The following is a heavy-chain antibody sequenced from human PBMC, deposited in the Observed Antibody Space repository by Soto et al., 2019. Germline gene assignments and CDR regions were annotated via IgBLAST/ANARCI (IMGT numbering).Heavy chain of an antibody. V-gene: IGHV3-23*01. D-gene: IGHD2-2*01. CDR2: ISGSGGST. CDR3: SKTATAADVFSI. CDR1: GFTFSSYA. Sequence: PGGSLRLSCAASGFTFSSYAMSWVRQAPGKGLEWVSAISGSGGSTYYADSVKGRFTISRDNSKNTLYLQMNSLRAEDTAVYYFSKTATAADVFSIWGQGTMVPVSS. J-gene: IGHJ3*02.